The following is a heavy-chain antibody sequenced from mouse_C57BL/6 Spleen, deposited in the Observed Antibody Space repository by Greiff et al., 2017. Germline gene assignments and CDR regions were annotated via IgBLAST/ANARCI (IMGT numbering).Heavy chain of an antibody. Sequence: QVQLQQSGAELAKPGASVKLSCKASGYTFTSYWMHWVKQRPGQGLEWMGYINPSSGYTKYNQKFKDKATLTAEKSSSTAYMQLSSLTYDDSAVYYCARSDSNYAFAMDYWGQGTSGTVSS. CDR1: GYTFTSYW. J-gene: IGHJ4*01. V-gene: IGHV1-7*01. CDR3: ARSDSNYAFAMDY. CDR2: INPSSGYT. D-gene: IGHD2-5*01.